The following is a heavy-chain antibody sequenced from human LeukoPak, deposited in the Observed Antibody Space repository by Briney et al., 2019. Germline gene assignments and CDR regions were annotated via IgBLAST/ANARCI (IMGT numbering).Heavy chain of an antibody. D-gene: IGHD3-10*01. Sequence: SVKVSCKASGGTFSSYAISWVRQAPGQGLEWMGRIIPILGIANYAQKFQGRVTITADKSTSTAYMELSSLRSEDTAAYYCASWVGSGSYLDWGQGTLVTVSS. CDR3: ASWVGSGSYLD. V-gene: IGHV1-69*04. CDR2: IIPILGIA. J-gene: IGHJ4*02. CDR1: GGTFSSYA.